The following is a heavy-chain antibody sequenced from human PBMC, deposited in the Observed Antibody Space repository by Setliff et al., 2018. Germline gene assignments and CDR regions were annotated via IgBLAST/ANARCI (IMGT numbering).Heavy chain of an antibody. J-gene: IGHJ5*02. Sequence: ASVKVSCKASGYTFTSYAMHWVRQAPGQRLEWMGWINAGNGNTKYSQKFQGRVTITRDTSASTAYMELSSLRSEDTAVYYCARDRAYSSSWFLRFDPWGQGTLVTVSS. CDR2: INAGNGNT. D-gene: IGHD6-13*01. CDR3: ARDRAYSSSWFLRFDP. V-gene: IGHV1-3*01. CDR1: GYTFTSYA.